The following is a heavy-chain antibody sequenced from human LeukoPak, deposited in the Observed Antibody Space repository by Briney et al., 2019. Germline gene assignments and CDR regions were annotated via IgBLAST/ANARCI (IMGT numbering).Heavy chain of an antibody. CDR3: ARDLIAVAGTGRDY. V-gene: IGHV1-18*01. CDR1: GGTFSSYA. D-gene: IGHD6-19*01. J-gene: IGHJ4*02. CDR2: ISAYNGNT. Sequence: ASVKVSCKASGGTFSSYAISWVRQAPGQGLEWMGWISAYNGNTNYAQKLQGRVTMTTDTSTSTAYMGLRSLRSDDTAVYYCARDLIAVAGTGRDYWGQGTLVTVSS.